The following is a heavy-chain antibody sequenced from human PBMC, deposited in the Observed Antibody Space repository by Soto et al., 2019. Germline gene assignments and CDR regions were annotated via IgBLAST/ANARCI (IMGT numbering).Heavy chain of an antibody. D-gene: IGHD1-7*01. Sequence: VGSLRLSCQASGFNFDNYGMHWVRQAPGKGLEWVAVITYDGSNKYYADSVKGRFTISRDNSKNTLSLHLNTLKPEDTAVYHCAKDRVGGTFYTPLGFWGQGTLVTVSS. J-gene: IGHJ4*02. CDR2: ITYDGSNK. CDR1: GFNFDNYG. V-gene: IGHV3-30*18. CDR3: AKDRVGGTFYTPLGF.